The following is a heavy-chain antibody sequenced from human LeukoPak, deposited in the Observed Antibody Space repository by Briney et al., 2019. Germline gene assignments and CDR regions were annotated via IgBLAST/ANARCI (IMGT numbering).Heavy chain of an antibody. CDR1: GGSISRYY. CDR3: ARHYCTGDKCYYFDY. Sequence: SEALSLTCTLSGGSISRYYGSWIREPPRKGLEWIGYVYYSRYSNYNPSLKSRVTLSVDPYKNQFSLKLTSVDAADTAVYCCARHYCTGDKCYYFDYWGQGTLVSVSS. D-gene: IGHD2-8*02. V-gene: IGHV4-59*01. J-gene: IGHJ4*02. CDR2: VYYSRYS.